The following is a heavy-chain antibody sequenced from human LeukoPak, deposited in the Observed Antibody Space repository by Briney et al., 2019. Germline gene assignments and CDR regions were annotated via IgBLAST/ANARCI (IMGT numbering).Heavy chain of an antibody. CDR3: GRYYYGSGSWFYYYYYMHL. V-gene: IGHV3-48*01. D-gene: IGHD3-10*01. CDR1: GGTFSTYS. Sequence: PGGSLRLSCAASGGTFSTYSMNWVRQAPGKGLEWVAFISSSSSTIYYADSVKGRFIISRDNAKNSLYLQMNSLRAEDTAVYYCGRYYYGSGSWFYYYYYMHLWGQGTTVTISS. CDR2: ISSSSSTI. J-gene: IGHJ6*03.